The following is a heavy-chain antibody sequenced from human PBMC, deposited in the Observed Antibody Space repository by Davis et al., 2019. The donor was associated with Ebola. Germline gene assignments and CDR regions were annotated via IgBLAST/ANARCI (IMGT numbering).Heavy chain of an antibody. V-gene: IGHV3-43*01. CDR3: TRGERNYDGSGPFVGEGAYYMDV. CDR1: GFTFDDYT. Sequence: PAGSLRLSCAASGFTFDDYTIHWVRQAPGKGLEWVSLISWYGERTWYADSVKGRFTISRDNSKNSLYLQMNNLRTEDTALYYCTRGERNYDGSGPFVGEGAYYMDVWGKGTTVTVSS. CDR2: ISWYGERT. J-gene: IGHJ6*03. D-gene: IGHD3-22*01.